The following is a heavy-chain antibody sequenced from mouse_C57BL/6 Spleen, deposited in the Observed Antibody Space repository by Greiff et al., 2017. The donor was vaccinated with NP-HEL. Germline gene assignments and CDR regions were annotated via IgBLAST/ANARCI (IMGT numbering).Heavy chain of an antibody. Sequence: EVKLVESGGGLVKPGGSLKLSCAASGFTFSSYAMSWVRQTPEKRLEWVATISDGGSYTYYPDNVKGRFTISRDNAKNNLYLQMIHLKSEDTAMYYCAREKDAMDYWGQGTSVTVSS. CDR3: AREKDAMDY. CDR1: GFTFSSYA. J-gene: IGHJ4*01. CDR2: ISDGGSYT. V-gene: IGHV5-4*01.